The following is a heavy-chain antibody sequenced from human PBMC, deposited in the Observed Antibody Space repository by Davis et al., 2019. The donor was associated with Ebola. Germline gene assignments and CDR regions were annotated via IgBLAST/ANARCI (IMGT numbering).Heavy chain of an antibody. CDR1: GFTFSSYG. CDR2: IRYDGSKT. J-gene: IGHJ4*02. CDR3: ATLVGGFGEVQDYFDY. Sequence: GGSLRLSCAVSGFTFSSYGMHWVRQSPGKGLDWVSFIRYDGSKTYYADSVKGRFTISRDDSKNTLSLQMNSLRPEDTALYYCATLVGGFGEVQDYFDYWGQGVLVTVST. D-gene: IGHD3-10*01. V-gene: IGHV3-30*02.